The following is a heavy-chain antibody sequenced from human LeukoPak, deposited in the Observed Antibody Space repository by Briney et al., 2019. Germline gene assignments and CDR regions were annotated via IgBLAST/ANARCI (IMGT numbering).Heavy chain of an antibody. J-gene: IGHJ5*02. D-gene: IGHD5-18*01. V-gene: IGHV1-2*04. CDR1: GYTFTGYY. CDR2: INPNSGGT. Sequence: ASVKVSCKASGYTFTGYYMHWVRQAPGQGLEWMGWINPNSGGTNYAQKFQGWVTMTRDTSISTAYMELSRLRSDDTAVYYCARVPHRRTAMNEDWFDPWGQGTLVTVSS. CDR3: ARVPHRRTAMNEDWFDP.